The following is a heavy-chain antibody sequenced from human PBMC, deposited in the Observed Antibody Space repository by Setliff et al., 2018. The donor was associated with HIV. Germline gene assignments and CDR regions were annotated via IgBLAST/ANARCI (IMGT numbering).Heavy chain of an antibody. CDR3: ARDRPKWEPLSAVDY. V-gene: IGHV3-11*06. CDR2: FCNSGSQK. Sequence: PGGSLRLSCAASGFNFRDYCVTWIRQAPGKGLEWISYFCNSGSQKNYADSVKGRFTMSRDNAKNSLYLHMSSLGVEDTAVYYCARDRPKWEPLSAVDYWGQGALVTVSS. D-gene: IGHD1-26*01. CDR1: GFNFRDYC. J-gene: IGHJ4*02.